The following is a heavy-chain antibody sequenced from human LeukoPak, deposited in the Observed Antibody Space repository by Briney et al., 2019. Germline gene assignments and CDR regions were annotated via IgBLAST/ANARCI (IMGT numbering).Heavy chain of an antibody. D-gene: IGHD6-13*01. V-gene: IGHV3-11*04. J-gene: IGHJ6*03. Sequence: PGGSLRLSCAVSGFTFSDYYMSWLRQAPGKGLEWVSYISSGGSTISHADSVKGRFTISRDNAKNSLYLQMNSPRAEDTAVYYCARRYSSSWYAYYYYYYYMDVWGKGTTVTVSS. CDR2: ISSGGSTI. CDR3: ARRYSSSWYAYYYYYYYMDV. CDR1: GFTFSDYY.